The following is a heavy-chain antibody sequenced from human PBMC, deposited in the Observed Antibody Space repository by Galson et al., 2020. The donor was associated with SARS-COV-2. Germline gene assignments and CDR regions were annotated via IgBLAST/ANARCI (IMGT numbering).Heavy chain of an antibody. CDR2: ISGSAGTT. V-gene: IGHV3-23*01. CDR3: AKETSSSGNYFDY. Sequence: TGGSLRLSCEASGFTFSTYAMSWVRQAPGKGLEWVSGISGSAGTTYYADSVKGRFTISRDNSKNTMYLQLNSLRAEDTAVYYCAKETSSSGNYFDYWGQGTLVTVSS. J-gene: IGHJ4*02. CDR1: GFTFSTYA. D-gene: IGHD6-6*01.